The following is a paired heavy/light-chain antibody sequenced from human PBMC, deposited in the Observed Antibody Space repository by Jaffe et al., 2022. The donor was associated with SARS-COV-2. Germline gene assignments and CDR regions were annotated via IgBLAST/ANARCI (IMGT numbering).Light chain of an antibody. CDR3: HQYNNEHT. J-gene: IGKJ2*01. V-gene: IGKV3-15*01. CDR1: QSGNSN. CDR2: GAS. Sequence: EVVMTQSPATLSVSPGERATLSCRTSQSGNSNLAWYQQKPGQAPRLLIYGASTRATGIPARFSGSGSGTEFTLTISSLESEDVGVYFCHQYNNEHTFGQGTKVEIK.
Heavy chain of an antibody. CDR1: GFSFSSYG. D-gene: IGHD2-2*01. Sequence: QVQLVESGGNVVQPGRSLRLSCEASGFSFSSYGMHWVRQVAGKGLEWVAFIWYDGSKKDYADSVKGRFTISRDNSKNTLYLQMNSLRAEDTAVYFCVGDGTYCSGTSCSFFDRWGQGTLVTVSS. J-gene: IGHJ4*02. V-gene: IGHV3-33*01. CDR2: IWYDGSKK. CDR3: VGDGTYCSGTSCSFFDR.